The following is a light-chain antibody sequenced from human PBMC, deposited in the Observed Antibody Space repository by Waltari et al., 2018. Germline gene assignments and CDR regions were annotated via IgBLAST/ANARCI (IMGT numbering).Light chain of an antibody. CDR3: QQRTSWPLT. Sequence: EIELTQSPATLSLSPGERATLSCRASQSISSNLGWYQQKPGQAPRLLIHEASKRATGIPARFLGSGSETDFTLTISSLEAEDFAVYYCQQRTSWPLTFGGGTRVEVK. CDR2: EAS. CDR1: QSISSN. J-gene: IGKJ4*01. V-gene: IGKV3-11*01.